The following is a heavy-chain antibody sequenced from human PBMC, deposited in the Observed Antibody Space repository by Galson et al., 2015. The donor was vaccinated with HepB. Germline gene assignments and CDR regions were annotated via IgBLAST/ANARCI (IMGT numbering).Heavy chain of an antibody. CDR1: GFTFSDYW. Sequence: SLRLSCAASGFTFSDYWMGWVRQAPGKGLEWVVSIKEDGSQKYYLESVMGRFTISRDDAKRSLCLQMNSLRAEDTGVYYCARYCWMGYPTQRFDYWGQGAVVTGSS. D-gene: IGHD3-3*01. CDR3: ARYCWMGYPTQRFDY. CDR2: IKEDGSQK. J-gene: IGHJ4*02. V-gene: IGHV3-7*01.